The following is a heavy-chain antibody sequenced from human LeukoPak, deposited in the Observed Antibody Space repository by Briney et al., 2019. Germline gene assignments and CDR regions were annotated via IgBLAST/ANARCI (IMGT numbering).Heavy chain of an antibody. D-gene: IGHD3-10*01. Sequence: PSETLSLTCTVSGGSISSGDYYWSWIRQPPGKGLEWIGYIYYSGSTYYNPSLKSRVTISVDTSKNQFSLKLSSVTAADTAVYYCARDPGSYYGSGSRPYYYGMDVWGKGTTVTVSS. J-gene: IGHJ6*04. CDR2: IYYSGST. CDR1: GGSISSGDYY. CDR3: ARDPGSYYGSGSRPYYYGMDV. V-gene: IGHV4-30-4*01.